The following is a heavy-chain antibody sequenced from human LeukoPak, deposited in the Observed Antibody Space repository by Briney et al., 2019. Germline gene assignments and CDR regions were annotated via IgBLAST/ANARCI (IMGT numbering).Heavy chain of an antibody. CDR2: IRYDGSNK. CDR1: GFTFSSYG. Sequence: GGSLRLSCAASGFTFSSYGMHWVRQAPGKGLEWVAFIRYDGSNKYYADSVKGRFTISRDNAKNSLYLQMNSLRAEDTALYYCAKDRARYSSGDFDYWGQGTLVTVSS. J-gene: IGHJ4*02. D-gene: IGHD6-19*01. CDR3: AKDRARYSSGDFDY. V-gene: IGHV3-30*02.